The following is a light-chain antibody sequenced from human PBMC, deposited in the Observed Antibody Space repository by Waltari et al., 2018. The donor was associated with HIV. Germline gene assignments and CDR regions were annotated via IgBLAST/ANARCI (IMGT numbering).Light chain of an antibody. J-gene: IGLJ1*01. Sequence: QSALTQPRSVSGSPGQSVTISCTGSASDVGGYHYVSWYQQHPGKAPKLLIYDVNKRPSGVPDRVSGSKSGNTASLTISGLQTEDEADYYCCSYAGSSYVFGTETKLTVL. V-gene: IGLV2-11*01. CDR3: CSYAGSSYV. CDR1: ASDVGGYHY. CDR2: DVN.